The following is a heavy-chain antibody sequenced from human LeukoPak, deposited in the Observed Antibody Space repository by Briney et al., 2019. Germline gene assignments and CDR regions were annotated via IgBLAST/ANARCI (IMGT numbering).Heavy chain of an antibody. CDR1: GYTFTSYG. CDR2: ISAYNGNT. V-gene: IGHV1-18*01. Sequence: ASVKVSCKASGYTFTSYGISWVRQAPGQGLEWMGWISAYNGNTNYAQKLQGRVTMTTDTSTSTAYMELKSLRSDETAVYYCARATRTTTIAVAGRSDYWGQGTLVTVSS. D-gene: IGHD6-19*01. CDR3: ARATRTTTIAVAGRSDY. J-gene: IGHJ4*02.